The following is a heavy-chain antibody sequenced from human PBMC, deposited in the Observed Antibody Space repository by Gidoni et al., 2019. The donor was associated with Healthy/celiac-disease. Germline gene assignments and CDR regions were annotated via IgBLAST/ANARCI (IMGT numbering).Heavy chain of an antibody. D-gene: IGHD3-16*01. CDR2: IYYSGST. Sequence: QVQLQESGPGLVKPSETLSLTCTVSGGSISSYYWSWIRQPPVKGLEWIGYIYYSGSTNYNPSLKSRVTISVDTSKNQFSLKLSSVPAADTAVYYCASGGGGDGYPLDYWGQGTLVTVSS. CDR3: ASGGGGDGYPLDY. CDR1: GGSISSYY. V-gene: IGHV4-59*08. J-gene: IGHJ4*02.